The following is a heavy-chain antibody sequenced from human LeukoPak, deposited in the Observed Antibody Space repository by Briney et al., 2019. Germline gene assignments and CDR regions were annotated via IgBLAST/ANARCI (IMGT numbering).Heavy chain of an antibody. Sequence: GGSLRLSCVASGFTFSSYGMHWVRQAPGKGLEWVAFIRYDGSNKYYADSVKGRFTISRDNSKNTLYLQMNSLRAEDTAVYYCAKGVVVRKPTRFDYWGQGTLVTVSS. J-gene: IGHJ4*02. CDR3: AKGVVVRKPTRFDY. V-gene: IGHV3-30*02. CDR1: GFTFSSYG. D-gene: IGHD3-22*01. CDR2: IRYDGSNK.